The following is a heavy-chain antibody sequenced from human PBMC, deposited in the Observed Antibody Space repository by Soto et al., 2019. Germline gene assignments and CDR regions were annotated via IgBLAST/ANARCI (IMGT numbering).Heavy chain of an antibody. D-gene: IGHD2-21*02. J-gene: IGHJ5*02. CDR2: INHSGST. CDR3: ARAGYCGGDCYWSNWFDP. Sequence: SETLSLTCAVYGGSFSGYYWSWIRQPPGKGLEWIGEINHSGSTNYNPSLKSRVTISVDTSKNQFSLKLSSVTAADTAVYYCARAGYCGGDCYWSNWFDPWGQGTLVTVSS. CDR1: GGSFSGYY. V-gene: IGHV4-34*01.